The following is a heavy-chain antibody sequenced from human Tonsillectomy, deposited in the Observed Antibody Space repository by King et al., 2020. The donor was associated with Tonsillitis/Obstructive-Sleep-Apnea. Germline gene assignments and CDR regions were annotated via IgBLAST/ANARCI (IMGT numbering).Heavy chain of an antibody. Sequence: VQLVESGGALVQPGGSLRLSCAASGFTFSTYAMSWVRQTPGKGLEWVSAISGSGGCTYSADSVGGRFTISRDNSKNMVYLKMNSLRAEDTAVYYCAKGGKAYCSGTSCYWVDYWGQGTLVTVSS. V-gene: IGHV3-23*04. J-gene: IGHJ4*02. CDR3: AKGGKAYCSGTSCYWVDY. CDR2: ISGSGGCT. D-gene: IGHD2-2*01. CDR1: GFTFSTYA.